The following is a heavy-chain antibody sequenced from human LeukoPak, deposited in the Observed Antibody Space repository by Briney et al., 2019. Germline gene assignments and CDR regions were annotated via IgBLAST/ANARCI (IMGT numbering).Heavy chain of an antibody. CDR1: GFIFSNYW. D-gene: IGHD6-13*01. Sequence: GGSLRLSCATSGFIFSNYWMNWVRQAPGKGLEWVANIKQDGSENYFVDSAKGRFTISRDNAKNSLYLQMNSLRAEDTAVYYCARDPGSSSIWPEYFHHWGQGTLVTVSS. V-gene: IGHV3-7*04. CDR2: IKQDGSEN. CDR3: ARDPGSSSIWPEYFHH. J-gene: IGHJ1*01.